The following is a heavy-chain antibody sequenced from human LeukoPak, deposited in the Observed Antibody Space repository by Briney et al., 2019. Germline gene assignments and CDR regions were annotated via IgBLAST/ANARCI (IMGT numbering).Heavy chain of an antibody. V-gene: IGHV3-11*06. D-gene: IGHD6-6*01. CDR3: ASSMGLATRPYYFDY. CDR1: GFTFSDYY. Sequence: GGSLRLSCAASGFTFSDYYMTWIRQAPGKGLEWVSYSSSGGSYTDYSDSVKGRFTISRDNAKNSLYLQMNVLRAEDTAVYYCASSMGLATRPYYFDYWGQGTLVTVSS. CDR2: SSSGGSYT. J-gene: IGHJ4*02.